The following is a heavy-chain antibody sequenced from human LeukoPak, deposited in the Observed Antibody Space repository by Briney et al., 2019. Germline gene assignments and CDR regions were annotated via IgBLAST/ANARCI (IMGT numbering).Heavy chain of an antibody. CDR3: ARIGYSTSWANFDY. Sequence: GGSLRLSCAASGSTFSSYAMSWVRQAPGKGLEWVSAISGGGGDTYYADSVKGRFTISRDNSMNTLHLQMTSLRVEDTAVYYCARIGYSTSWANFDYWGQGTLVTVSS. CDR1: GSTFSSYA. D-gene: IGHD6-13*01. J-gene: IGHJ4*02. CDR2: ISGGGGDT. V-gene: IGHV3-23*01.